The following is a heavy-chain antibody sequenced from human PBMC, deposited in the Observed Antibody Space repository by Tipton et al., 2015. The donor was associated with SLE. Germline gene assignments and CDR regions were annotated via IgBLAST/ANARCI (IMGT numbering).Heavy chain of an antibody. J-gene: IGHJ6*03. Sequence: TLSLTCAVYNGSFSAYYWSWIRQPPGKGLEWIGQIDHSGGTNYNPSLKSRVTISVDTSNNQVFLTLSSVTAADTAVYYCVSSPNYDFMDVWGEGATVTVSS. CDR1: NGSFSAYY. CDR2: IDHSGGT. V-gene: IGHV4-34*10. CDR3: VSSPNYDFMDV.